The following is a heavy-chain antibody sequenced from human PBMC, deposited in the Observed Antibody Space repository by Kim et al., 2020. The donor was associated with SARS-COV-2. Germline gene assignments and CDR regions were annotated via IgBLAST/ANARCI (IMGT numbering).Heavy chain of an antibody. Sequence: GGSLRLSCAASGFTVSFNYMNWVRQAPGKGLEWVSIIYSNSDAYADRARGRFSISRVISTNTHYLQIHRLRDAATATDYYSADRGSVPDCWGHATQANVS. D-gene: IGHD2-2*01. V-gene: IGHV3-66*01. CDR2: IYSNSD. CDR1: GFTVSFNY. J-gene: IGHJ4*01. CDR3: SADRGSVPDC.